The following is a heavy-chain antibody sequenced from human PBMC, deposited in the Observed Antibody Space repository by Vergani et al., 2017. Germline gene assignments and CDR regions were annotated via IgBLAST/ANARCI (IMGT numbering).Heavy chain of an antibody. CDR1: ESSFISNE. CDR3: TRHGPCGDGAYLHFDH. J-gene: IGHJ4*02. Sequence: EVMLVQSGAEVKKPGESLKISCKYSESSFISNEIAWVRQMSGKGLQWMGNINPIDSKIAYSPSFQGQAIMSLDKSITTAYLQWRSLKASDTAIYYCTRHGPCGDGAYLHFDHGGQGTQVTVSS. D-gene: IGHD3-10*01. CDR2: INPIDSKI. V-gene: IGHV5-51*01.